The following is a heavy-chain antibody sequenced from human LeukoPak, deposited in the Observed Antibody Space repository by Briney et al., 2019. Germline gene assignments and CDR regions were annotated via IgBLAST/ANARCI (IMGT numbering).Heavy chain of an antibody. CDR3: ASNPYSYYFDY. CDR2: IYYSGST. Sequence: PSETLSLTCTVSGGSISSYYWSWIRQPPGKGLEWIGYIYYSGSTNYNPSLKSRVTISVDTSKNQFSLKLSSVTAADTAVYYCASNPYSYYFDYRGQGTLVTVSS. D-gene: IGHD2-15*01. V-gene: IGHV4-59*01. CDR1: GGSISSYY. J-gene: IGHJ4*02.